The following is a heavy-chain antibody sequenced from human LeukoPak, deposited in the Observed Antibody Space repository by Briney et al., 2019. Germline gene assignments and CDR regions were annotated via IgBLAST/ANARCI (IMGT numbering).Heavy chain of an antibody. CDR1: GFSFDDYG. Sequence: GGSLRLSCAASGFSFDDYGMSWVRKVPGKGLEWVSGINWTGNSSAYGDSVKGRFTISRDSAKKSLYLQMNSLRAEDTALYYCARGDVDYYDSRGYSPLDYWGQGTLVTVSS. CDR3: ARGDVDYYDSRGYSPLDY. J-gene: IGHJ4*02. V-gene: IGHV3-20*04. D-gene: IGHD3-22*01. CDR2: INWTGNSS.